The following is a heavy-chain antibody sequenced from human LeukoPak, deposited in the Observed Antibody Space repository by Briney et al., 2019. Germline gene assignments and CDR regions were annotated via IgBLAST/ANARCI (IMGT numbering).Heavy chain of an antibody. CDR3: AATNWGYAFDS. J-gene: IGHJ3*02. CDR1: GFTFSSYE. V-gene: IGHV3-48*03. D-gene: IGHD7-27*01. Sequence: GGSLRLSCAASGFTFSSYEMNWVRQAPGKGLEWVSYISSSGSTIYYADSVKGRFTISRDNAKNSLYLQMNTLRAEDTAVYYCAATNWGYAFDSWGQGTMVTVCS. CDR2: ISSSGSTI.